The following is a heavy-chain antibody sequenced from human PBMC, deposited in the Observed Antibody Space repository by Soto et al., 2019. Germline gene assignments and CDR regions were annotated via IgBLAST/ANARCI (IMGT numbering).Heavy chain of an antibody. CDR2: INHSGST. D-gene: IGHD2-2*01. Sequence: SSETLSLTCAVYGGSFSGYYWSWIRQPPGKGLEWIGEINHSGSTNYNPSLKSRVTISVDTSKNQFSLKLSSVTAADTAVYYCARASNRGIVVVPAAMGYFQHWGQGTLVTVSS. CDR3: ARASNRGIVVVPAAMGYFQH. CDR1: GGSFSGYY. J-gene: IGHJ1*01. V-gene: IGHV4-34*01.